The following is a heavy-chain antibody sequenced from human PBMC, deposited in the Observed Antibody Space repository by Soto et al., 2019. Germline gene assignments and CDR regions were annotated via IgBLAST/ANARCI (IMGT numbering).Heavy chain of an antibody. D-gene: IGHD3-10*01. Sequence: ASVKVSCKASRYIFTSYYIHWVRQAPGQGLEWMGWINPFDGSRMFAQSFQGRVTMTRDTSTGTVYMEVSSLRSEDTAVYYCSRVDPGETSPFDHWGQGTLVTVSS. CDR3: SRVDPGETSPFDH. CDR1: RYIFTSYY. V-gene: IGHV1-46*03. J-gene: IGHJ4*02. CDR2: INPFDGSR.